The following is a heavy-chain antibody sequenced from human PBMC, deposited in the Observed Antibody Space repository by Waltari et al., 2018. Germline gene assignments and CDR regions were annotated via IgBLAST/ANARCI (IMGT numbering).Heavy chain of an antibody. V-gene: IGHV3-23*01. CDR2: IGAVTST. J-gene: IGHJ4*02. Sequence: EVQLLESGGGLVQPGGSLRLSCAASGFSFPSFGMSWVRQAPGKGLEWVSAIGAVTSTYYADSVKGRFTISRDNSKNTLFLQMNSLRAENTAIYYCARVHSLGQYDTSGAESNFDHWGQGALVTVSS. CDR3: ARVHSLGQYDTSGAESNFDH. D-gene: IGHD3-22*01. CDR1: GFSFPSFG.